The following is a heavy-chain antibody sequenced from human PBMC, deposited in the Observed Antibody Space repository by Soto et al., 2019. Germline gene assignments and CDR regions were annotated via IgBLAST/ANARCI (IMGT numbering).Heavy chain of an antibody. Sequence: PGGSLRLSCADSGFTFSSYTMSWVRQAPGKGLEWVSTISGSGSSTYSADSLKGRFTISRDNSKNTLYLQMNSLRVEDTAIYYCAKAWGIDYWGQGTLVTVSS. CDR3: AKAWGIDY. CDR2: ISGSGSST. J-gene: IGHJ4*02. D-gene: IGHD7-27*01. CDR1: GFTFSSYT. V-gene: IGHV3-23*01.